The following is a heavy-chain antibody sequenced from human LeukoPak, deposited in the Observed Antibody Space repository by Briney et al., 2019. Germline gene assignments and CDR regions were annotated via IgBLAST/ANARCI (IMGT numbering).Heavy chain of an antibody. D-gene: IGHD3-3*02. Sequence: PSETLSLTCTVSGGSISSGGYSWSWIRQRPGKGLECIGYIFYSGGTYYNPSLKSRVTISVDMSKNQFSLKLSSVTAADTAVYYCARERISSLYGLDVWGQGTTVTVSS. V-gene: IGHV4-31*03. CDR2: IFYSGGT. CDR3: ARERISSLYGLDV. CDR1: GGSISSGGYS. J-gene: IGHJ6*02.